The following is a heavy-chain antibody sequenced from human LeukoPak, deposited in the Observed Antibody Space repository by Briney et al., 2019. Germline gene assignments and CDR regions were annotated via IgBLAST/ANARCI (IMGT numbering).Heavy chain of an antibody. CDR1: GFIFSYYG. V-gene: IGHV3-33*01. CDR3: ARHNHDRGWDF. CDR2: IWPDGTIQ. D-gene: IGHD1-14*01. Sequence: GGSLRLSCAASGFIFSYYGMHWVRQAPGKGLERLAVIWPDGTIQYYADPVKGRFTISRDNSKNTLYLQLTGLGADDSAVYYCARHNHDRGWDFWGQGAQVTVSS. J-gene: IGHJ4*02.